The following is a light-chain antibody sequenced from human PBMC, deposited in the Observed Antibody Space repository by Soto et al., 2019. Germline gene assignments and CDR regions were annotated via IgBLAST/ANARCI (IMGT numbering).Light chain of an antibody. CDR1: QDIGKY. CDR2: GAS. J-gene: IGKJ1*01. V-gene: IGKV1-27*01. CDR3: QKYDTVPWT. Sequence: DIQITQYQASLPASVGDRVTITCRASQDIGKYLVWYQQKPGQVPSLLIYGASTLHSGVPSRFSGSGSGTYFALTSSSLQPEDVATYYCQKYDTVPWTFGQGPKV.